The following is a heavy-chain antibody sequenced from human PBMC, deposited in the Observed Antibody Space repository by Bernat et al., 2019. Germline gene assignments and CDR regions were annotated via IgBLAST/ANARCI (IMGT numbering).Heavy chain of an antibody. CDR3: ARSPGRITGINWFDP. V-gene: IGHV4-38-2*01. CDR1: GYSISSGYY. J-gene: IGHJ5*02. CDR2: IYHSGST. Sequence: QVQLQESGPGLVKPSETLSLTCAVSGYSISSGYYWGWIRQPPGKGLEWIGSIYHSGSTYYNPSLKSRVTISVDTSKNQFSLKLSSVTAADTDVYYCARSPGRITGINWFDPWGQGTLVTVSS. D-gene: IGHD1-20*01.